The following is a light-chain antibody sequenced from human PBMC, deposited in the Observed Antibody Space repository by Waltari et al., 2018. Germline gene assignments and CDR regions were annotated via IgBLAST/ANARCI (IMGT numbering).Light chain of an antibody. V-gene: IGLV1-44*01. Sequence: QSVLTQPPSASGTPGQRVTISCSGSSSNIGRNTVNWYQQLPGTAPKLLIYSNNQGPSGGPDRFSGTKSGTSASLAISGLQSEDEADYYWAAWDDSLNAWVFGGGTKLTVL. CDR3: AAWDDSLNAWV. CDR1: SSNIGRNT. CDR2: SNN. J-gene: IGLJ3*02.